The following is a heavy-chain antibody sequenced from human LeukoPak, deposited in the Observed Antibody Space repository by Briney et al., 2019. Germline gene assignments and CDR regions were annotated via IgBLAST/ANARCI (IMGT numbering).Heavy chain of an antibody. D-gene: IGHD2-15*01. J-gene: IGHJ4*02. Sequence: SETLSLTCTVSGGSITTSTSYWGWIRQPPGKGLEWIGSVYHSGSTYYTPSLTSRLTISVDTSKNQFSLKLRSVIATDTAVYYCARLSAWWLADYWGQGTQVTVSS. CDR1: GGSITTSTSY. V-gene: IGHV4-39*01. CDR2: VYHSGST. CDR3: ARLSAWWLADY.